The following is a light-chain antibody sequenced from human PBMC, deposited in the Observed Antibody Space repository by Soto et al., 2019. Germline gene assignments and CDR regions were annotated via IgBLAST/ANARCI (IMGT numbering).Light chain of an antibody. V-gene: IGKV3-11*01. CDR1: RSVSSY. CDR3: QQRSNWPIP. CDR2: DAS. J-gene: IGKJ5*01. Sequence: EIVLTQSPATLSLSPGERATLSCRASRSVSSYLAWYQQKPGQAPRLLIYDASNRATGIPARFCGSGSGTDFTLTISSLEPEDFAVYYCQQRSNWPIPVGQGTRLEIK.